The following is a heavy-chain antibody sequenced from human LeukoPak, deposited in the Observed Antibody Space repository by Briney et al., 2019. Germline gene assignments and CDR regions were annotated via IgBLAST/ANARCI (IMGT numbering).Heavy chain of an antibody. Sequence: GGSLRLSCAASGFTFSSYSMNWVRQAPGKGLEWVSYISSSSTIYYADSVKDRFTISRDNAKNSLYLQMNSLRAEDTAVYYCARTEYSSGWLKYWGQGTLVTVSS. V-gene: IGHV3-48*01. D-gene: IGHD6-19*01. CDR1: GFTFSSYS. CDR3: ARTEYSSGWLKY. J-gene: IGHJ4*02. CDR2: ISSSSTI.